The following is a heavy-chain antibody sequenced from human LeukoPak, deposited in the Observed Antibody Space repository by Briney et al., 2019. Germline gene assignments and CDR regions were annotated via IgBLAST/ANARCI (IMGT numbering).Heavy chain of an antibody. CDR2: ISFDGGNK. J-gene: IGHJ6*02. V-gene: IGHV3-30*03. CDR3: ARETLTNPVGYYGMDV. CDR1: GFTFSSHG. D-gene: IGHD4-23*01. Sequence: GRSLRLSCAASGFTFSSHGMHWVRQAPGKGLEWVAVISFDGGNKYYADSVKGRFTISRDNSKNTLYLQLNSLRAEDTAVYYCARETLTNPVGYYGMDVWGQGTTVTVSS.